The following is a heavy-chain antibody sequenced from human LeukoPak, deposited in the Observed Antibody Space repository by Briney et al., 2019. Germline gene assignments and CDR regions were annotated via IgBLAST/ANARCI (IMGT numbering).Heavy chain of an antibody. J-gene: IGHJ5*02. CDR2: IYYSGST. CDR1: GGSISSSSYY. CDR3: AREVRSAWASFDP. D-gene: IGHD1-26*01. V-gene: IGHV4-39*07. Sequence: PSETLSLTCTVSGGSISSSSYYWGWIRQPPGKGLEWIGSIYYSGSTYYNPSLKSRVTISVDTSKNQFSLKLSSVTAADTAVYYCAREVRSAWASFDPWGQGTLVTVSS.